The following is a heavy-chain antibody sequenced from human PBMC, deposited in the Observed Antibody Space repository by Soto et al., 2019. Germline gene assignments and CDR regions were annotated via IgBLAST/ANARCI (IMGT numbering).Heavy chain of an antibody. CDR2: IYYSGST. CDR3: ARETSYYYDSSGFGY. J-gene: IGHJ4*02. D-gene: IGHD3-22*01. CDR1: GGSISSGDYY. V-gene: IGHV4-30-4*01. Sequence: SETLSLTCTVSGGSISSGDYYWSWIRQPPGKGLEWIGYIYYSGSTYYNPSLKSRVTISVDTSKNQFSLKLSSVTAADTAVYYCARETSYYYDSSGFGYWGQVTLVAVSS.